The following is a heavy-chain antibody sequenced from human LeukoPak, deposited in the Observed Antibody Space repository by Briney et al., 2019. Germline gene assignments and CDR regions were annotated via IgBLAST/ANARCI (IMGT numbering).Heavy chain of an antibody. CDR1: GGSFSGSY. CDR2: INHSGST. Sequence: SETLSLTCAVYGGSFSGSYWSWIRQPPGKGLEWIGEINHSGSTNYNPSLKSRVTISVDTSKNQFSLKLSSVTAADTAVYYCARIPSDYVWGSYRYFDYWGQGTLVTVSS. D-gene: IGHD3-16*02. CDR3: ARIPSDYVWGSYRYFDY. J-gene: IGHJ4*02. V-gene: IGHV4-34*01.